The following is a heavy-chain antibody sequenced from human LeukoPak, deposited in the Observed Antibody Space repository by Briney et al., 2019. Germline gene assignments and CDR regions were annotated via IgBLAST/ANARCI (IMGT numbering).Heavy chain of an antibody. CDR2: IYYSGST. V-gene: IGHV4-39*07. Sequence: SETLSRTWTGAGGCMSGSIGDWGWIRQPPGKGLEWIGSIYYSGSTYYNPSLKCRVTISVDTSKNQFSLKLSSVTAADTAVYYCARVYRPYYYDGSGYGPFDYWGQGTLVTVSS. CDR1: GGCMSGSIGD. J-gene: IGHJ4*02. CDR3: ARVYRPYYYDGSGYGPFDY. D-gene: IGHD3-22*01.